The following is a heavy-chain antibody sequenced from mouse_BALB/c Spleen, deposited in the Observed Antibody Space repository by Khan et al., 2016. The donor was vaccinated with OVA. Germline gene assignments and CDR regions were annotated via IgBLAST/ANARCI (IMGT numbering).Heavy chain of an antibody. V-gene: IGHV5-9-3*01. J-gene: IGHJ2*01. CDR1: GFTFINYA. D-gene: IGHD1-1*01. Sequence: EVELVESGGGLVKPGGSLKLSCTVSGFTFINYAMSWVRASPGKSLELVATFSSGGLYTSYPVLLRGRFTISRANANNTLYLHMSSFRSTHTALLRGRVPISDDTVHHPVYRQMGSLSSEYAATFCCSRTPCYYGSNYFYFWGQGTTLSLST. CDR2: FSSGGLYT. CDR3: RVPISDDTVHHPVYRQMGSLSSEYAATFCCSRTPCYYGSNYFYF.